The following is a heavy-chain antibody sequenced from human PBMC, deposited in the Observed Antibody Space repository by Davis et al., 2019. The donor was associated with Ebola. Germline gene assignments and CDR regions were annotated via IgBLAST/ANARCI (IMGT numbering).Heavy chain of an antibody. CDR3: VKHYGLRRNDAFDI. V-gene: IGHV3-23*01. CDR2: ISSSGSNT. CDR1: GFTFSTYG. Sequence: PGGSLRLSCAASGFTFSTYGTTWVRQTPGKGLEWVSAISSSGSNTYYGDSVRGRLTISRDNSKNTLYLQVNSLRVEDTAVYYCVKHYGLRRNDAFDIWGQGTMVTVSS. D-gene: IGHD3-10*01. J-gene: IGHJ3*02.